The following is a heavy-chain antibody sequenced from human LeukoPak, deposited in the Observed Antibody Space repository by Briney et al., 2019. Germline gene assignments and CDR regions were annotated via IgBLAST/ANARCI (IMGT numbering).Heavy chain of an antibody. D-gene: IGHD5-12*01. Sequence: ASVRVSCKASGYTFTGYYMHWVRQAPGQGLEWMGWINPNSGGTNYAQKFQGRVTMTRDTSISTAYMELSRLRSDDTAVYYCATDQGYSGYDLIRPFDYWGQGTLVTVSS. CDR1: GYTFTGYY. CDR3: ATDQGYSGYDLIRPFDY. CDR2: INPNSGGT. J-gene: IGHJ4*02. V-gene: IGHV1-2*02.